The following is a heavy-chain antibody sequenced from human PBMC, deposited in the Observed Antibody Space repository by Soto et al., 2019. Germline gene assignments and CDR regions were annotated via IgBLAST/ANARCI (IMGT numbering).Heavy chain of an antibody. CDR2: IIPIFGTA. V-gene: IGHV1-69*06. D-gene: IGHD1-26*01. CDR1: GGTFSSYA. J-gene: IGHJ6*02. CDR3: ARDGREASGIDV. Sequence: SVKVSCKASGGTFSSYAISWVRQAPGQGLEWMGGIIPIFGTANYAQKFQGRVTITADKSTSTAYMELSSLRSADTAVYYCARDGREASGIDVWGQGTAVTVSS.